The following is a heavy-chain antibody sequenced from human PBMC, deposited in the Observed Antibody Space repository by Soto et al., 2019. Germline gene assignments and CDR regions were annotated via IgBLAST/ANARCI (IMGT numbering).Heavy chain of an antibody. CDR3: AIPGGSSLFYFYDF. Sequence: GGSLRLSCATSGFIFSNYAMSWVRQAPGLGLEWVSTITTSGSDTYYADSVKGRFTISRDNSKNTLYLQMNSLRAEDTAVYYCAIPGGSSLFYFYDFWGRGPLVTVSS. V-gene: IGHV3-23*01. CDR1: GFIFSNYA. D-gene: IGHD6-19*01. CDR2: ITTSGSDT. J-gene: IGHJ4*02.